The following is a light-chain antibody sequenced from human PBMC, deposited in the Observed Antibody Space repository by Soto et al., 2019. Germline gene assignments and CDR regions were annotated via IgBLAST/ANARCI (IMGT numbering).Light chain of an antibody. J-gene: IGKJ5*01. CDR3: QQYNKWPPIP. CDR1: QSVDIN. Sequence: EIVMTQSPATLSISPGERATLSCRASQSVDINLAWYQQKPGQAPSLLIFAASTRAAGVPARFSGTGSGTEVTLTISSLQSEDFGVYYWQQYNKWPPIPFGQGTRLEIK. CDR2: AAS. V-gene: IGKV3-15*01.